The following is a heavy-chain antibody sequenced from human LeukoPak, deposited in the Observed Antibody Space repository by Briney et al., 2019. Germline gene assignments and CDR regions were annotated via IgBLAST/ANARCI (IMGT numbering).Heavy chain of an antibody. D-gene: IGHD2-15*01. V-gene: IGHV1-69*05. J-gene: IGHJ4*02. CDR1: GGTFSSYA. CDR2: IIPIFGTA. Sequence: GASVKVSCKASGGTFSSYAISWVRQAPGQGLEWMGGIIPIFGTANYAQKFQGRVTITTDESTSTAYMELSSLRSEDTAVYYCAREAVVVVAATGYFDYWGPGTLVTVSS. CDR3: AREAVVVVAATGYFDY.